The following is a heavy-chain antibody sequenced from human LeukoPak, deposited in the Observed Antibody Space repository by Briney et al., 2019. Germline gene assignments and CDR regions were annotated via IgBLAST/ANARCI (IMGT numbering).Heavy chain of an antibody. J-gene: IGHJ5*02. V-gene: IGHV4-59*08. CDR1: GGSISSYY. CDR3: ARIQAHYYGSGSYPRWFDP. Sequence: SETLSLTCTVSGGSISSYYWSWIRQPPGKGLEWLGYIYYSGSTNYNPSLKSRVTISVDTSKNQFSLKLSSVTAADTAVYYCARIQAHYYGSGSYPRWFDPWGQGTLVTVSS. D-gene: IGHD3-10*01. CDR2: IYYSGST.